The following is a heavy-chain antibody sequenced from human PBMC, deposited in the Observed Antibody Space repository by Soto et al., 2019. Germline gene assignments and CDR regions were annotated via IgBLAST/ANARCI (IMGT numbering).Heavy chain of an antibody. V-gene: IGHV1-69*05. D-gene: IGHD3-3*01. CDR2: IIPIFGTA. CDR3: ARXRLRFLEWLLYFHGMDV. Sequence: GASVKVSCKASGGTFSSYAISWVRQAPGQGLEWMGGIIPIFGTANYAQKFQGRVTMTRDTSISTAYMELSRLRSDDTAVYYCARXRLRFLEWLLYFHGMDVWGQGTTVTVSS. J-gene: IGHJ6*02. CDR1: GGTFSSYA.